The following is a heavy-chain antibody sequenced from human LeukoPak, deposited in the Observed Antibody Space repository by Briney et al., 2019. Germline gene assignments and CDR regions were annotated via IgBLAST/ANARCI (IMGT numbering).Heavy chain of an antibody. V-gene: IGHV4-30-4*01. D-gene: IGHD3-10*01. CDR2: IYYSGST. CDR1: GGSISSGDYY. J-gene: IGHJ4*02. Sequence: PSQTLSLTCTVSGGSISSGDYYWSWIRQPPGKGLAWIGYIYYSGSTYYNPSLKSRVTISVDTSKNQFSLKLSSVTAADTAVYYCARDASMVRGGVDYWGQGTLVTVSS. CDR3: ARDASMVRGGVDY.